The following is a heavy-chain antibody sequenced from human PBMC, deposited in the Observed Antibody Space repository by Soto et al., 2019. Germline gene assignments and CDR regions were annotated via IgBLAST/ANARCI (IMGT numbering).Heavy chain of an antibody. CDR1: GHTISGYW. V-gene: IGHV3-74*01. Sequence: EVQLVESGGDLVRPGGSLTLSCAASGHTISGYWKHWVRQAPGEGLVWVSRIRSDGHDTTYADSAKGRFTISRDNAKNTLYLQMYSLRTEDTAVYYCVRGGQYYSVPLDYWGQGTLVTVSS. CDR3: VRGGQYYSVPLDY. J-gene: IGHJ4*02. D-gene: IGHD3-10*01. CDR2: IRSDGHDT.